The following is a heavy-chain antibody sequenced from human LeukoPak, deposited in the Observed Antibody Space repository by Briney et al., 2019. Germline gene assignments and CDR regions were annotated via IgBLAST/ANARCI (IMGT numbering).Heavy chain of an antibody. CDR1: EFTFSNNA. V-gene: IGHV3-64*01. CDR2: ITSNGGST. D-gene: IGHD1-26*01. J-gene: IGHJ4*02. Sequence: PGGSLRLSCTASEFTFSNNAMHWVRQAPGKGLEHVSAITSNGGSTYYANSVKSRFTISRDNSKNTLYLQMGSLRAEDMAVYYCARAREGATFDYWGQGTLVTVSS. CDR3: ARAREGATFDY.